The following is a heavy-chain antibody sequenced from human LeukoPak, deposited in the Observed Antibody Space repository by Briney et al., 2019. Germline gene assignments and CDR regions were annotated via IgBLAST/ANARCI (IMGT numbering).Heavy chain of an antibody. V-gene: IGHV4-61*01. Sequence: SETLSLTCTVSSGSVNSGSYYWNWIRQPPGKGLEWIGYIYYSGSTNYNSSLKRRVTISVDTSKNQFSLKLNSVTAADTAVYYCATQRSYYYYGMDVWGQGTTVTVSS. CDR2: IYYSGST. CDR1: SGSVNSGSYY. J-gene: IGHJ6*02. CDR3: ATQRSYYYYGMDV. D-gene: IGHD1-1*01.